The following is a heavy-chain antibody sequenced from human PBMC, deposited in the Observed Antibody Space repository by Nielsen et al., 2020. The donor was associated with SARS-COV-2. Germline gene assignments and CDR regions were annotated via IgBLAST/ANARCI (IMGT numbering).Heavy chain of an antibody. D-gene: IGHD6-13*01. CDR2: IWYDGSNK. V-gene: IGHV3-33*01. CDR3: ARGLAAAGSYYYYGMDV. Sequence: WIRQPPGKGLEWVAVIWYDGSNKYYADSVKGRFTISRDNSKNTLYLQMNSLRAEDTAVYYCARGLAAAGSYYYYGMDVRGQGTTVTVSS. J-gene: IGHJ6*02.